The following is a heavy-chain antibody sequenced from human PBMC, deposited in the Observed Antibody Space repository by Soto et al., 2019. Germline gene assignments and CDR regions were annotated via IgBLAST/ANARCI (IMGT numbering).Heavy chain of an antibody. CDR2: IIPIFGTA. CDR3: ARVRYGYNDVDP. D-gene: IGHD5-12*01. J-gene: IGHJ5*02. CDR1: VGTFSSYA. Sequence: QVQLVQSGAEVKKPGSSVKVSCKASVGTFSSYAISWVRQAPGQGLEWMGGIIPIFGTANYAQKFQGRVTITADESTSTAYMELSSLRSEDTAVYYGARVRYGYNDVDPWGQGTLVTVSS. V-gene: IGHV1-69*12.